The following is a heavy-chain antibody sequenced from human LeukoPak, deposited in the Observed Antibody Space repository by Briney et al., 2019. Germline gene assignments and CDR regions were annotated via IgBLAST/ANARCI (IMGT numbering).Heavy chain of an antibody. V-gene: IGHV4-31*03. CDR3: ARVGTDYGASVNWFDP. CDR1: VGSISSGGYY. CDR2: IDYSGST. Sequence: SDTLSLTCTVSVGSISSGGYYWRWIRQHPGKGLEWIGYIDYSGSTYYNPSLKSRVTISVDTSKNQFSLKLSSVTAADTAVYYCARVGTDYGASVNWFDPWGQGTLVTVSS. J-gene: IGHJ5*02. D-gene: IGHD4/OR15-4a*01.